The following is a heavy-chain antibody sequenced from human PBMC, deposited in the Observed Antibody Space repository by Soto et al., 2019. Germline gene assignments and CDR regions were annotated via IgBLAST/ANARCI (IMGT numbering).Heavy chain of an antibody. CDR1: GGSISTGGYY. CDR2: IYYSGST. Sequence: QVQLQESGPGLVKPSQTLSLTCTVSGGSISTGGYYWTWIRQHPGKGLEWIGYIYYSGSTYYTPSLKSRVTISVDTSKNQFSLKLSSVTAADTAVYYFARGLSVTLFDNWGQGTLVTVSS. J-gene: IGHJ4*02. V-gene: IGHV4-31*03. CDR3: ARGLSVTLFDN. D-gene: IGHD4-17*01.